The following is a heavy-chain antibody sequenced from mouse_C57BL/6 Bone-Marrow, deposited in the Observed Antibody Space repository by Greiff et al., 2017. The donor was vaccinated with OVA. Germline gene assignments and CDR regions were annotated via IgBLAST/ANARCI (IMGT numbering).Heavy chain of an antibody. Sequence: QVQLQQSGAELVKPGASVKLSCKASGYTFTEYTIHWVKQRPGQGLEWIGWFYPGSGSIKYNEKFKDKATLTADKSSSTVYMELSRLTSEDSAVYVCARHEGYYYGSRHCFDYWGQGTTLTGSS. CDR1: GYTFTEYT. D-gene: IGHD1-1*01. V-gene: IGHV1-62-2*01. CDR2: FYPGSGSI. J-gene: IGHJ2*01. CDR3: ARHEGYYYGSRHCFDY.